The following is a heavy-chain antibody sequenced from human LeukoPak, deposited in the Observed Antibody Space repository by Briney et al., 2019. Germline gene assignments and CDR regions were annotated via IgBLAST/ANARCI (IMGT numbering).Heavy chain of an antibody. CDR1: GFTFSSYE. CDR3: ASSWGYYFDY. J-gene: IGHJ4*02. D-gene: IGHD3-16*01. V-gene: IGHV3-48*03. Sequence: PGGSLRLSCAASGFTFSSYEMNWVCQAPGKGLEWVSYISSSGSTIYYADSVKGRFTISRDNAKNSLYLQMNSLRAEDTAVYYCASSWGYYFDYWGQGTLVTVSS. CDR2: ISSSGSTI.